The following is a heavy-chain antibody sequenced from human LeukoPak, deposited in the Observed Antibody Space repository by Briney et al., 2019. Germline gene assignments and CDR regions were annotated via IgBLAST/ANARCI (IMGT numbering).Heavy chain of an antibody. V-gene: IGHV3-30*04. CDR3: ARQVFYTAMGTHFDY. CDR1: GFTFSSYA. Sequence: PGGSLRLSCAASGFTFSSYAMHWVRQAPGKGLEWVAVISYDGSNKYYADSVKGRFTISRDNSKNTLYLQMNSLRAEDTAAYYCARQVFYTAMGTHFDYWGQGTLVTVSS. J-gene: IGHJ4*02. D-gene: IGHD5-18*01. CDR2: ISYDGSNK.